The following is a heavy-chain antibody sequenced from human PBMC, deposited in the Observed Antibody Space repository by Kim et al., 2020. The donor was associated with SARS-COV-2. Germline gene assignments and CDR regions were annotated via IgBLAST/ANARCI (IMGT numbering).Heavy chain of an antibody. Sequence: GGSLRLSCAASGFTFSSYSMSWVRQAPGKGLEWVSAISSSSSYIYYADSVKGRFTISRDNAKNSLYLQMNSLRAEDTAVYYCARGPWGYYGSGGYFSEPGQVDNWGARTPGTVSS. CDR3: ARGPWGYYGSGGYFSEPGQVDN. V-gene: IGHV3-21*04. J-gene: IGHJ4*02. CDR1: GFTFSSYS. CDR2: ISSSSSYI. D-gene: IGHD3-10*01.